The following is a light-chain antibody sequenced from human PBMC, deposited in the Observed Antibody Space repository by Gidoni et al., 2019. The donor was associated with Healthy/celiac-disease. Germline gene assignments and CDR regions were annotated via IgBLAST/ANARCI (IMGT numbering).Light chain of an antibody. CDR3: QQSYRTPT. CDR1: QSISSY. Sequence: DIQMTKSPSSLSASVGDRVTITCRASQSISSYLNWYQQKPGKAPTLLIYAASSLQSGVPSRFSGSGSGTDFTLTNSSLQPEDFAPYYCQQSYRTPTFGQGTKVEIK. CDR2: AAS. J-gene: IGKJ1*01. V-gene: IGKV1-39*01.